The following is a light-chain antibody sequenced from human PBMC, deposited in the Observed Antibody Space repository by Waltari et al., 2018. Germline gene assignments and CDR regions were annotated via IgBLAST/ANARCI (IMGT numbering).Light chain of an antibody. CDR3: QQYSSFST. V-gene: IGKV1-5*03. CDR2: MAS. CDR1: QSVGTW. Sequence: DIQMTQSPSTLSASVGDRVTISCRASQSVGTWLAWYQQKPGKAPKLLIYMASSLDSGVPSRFSGSGSGTDFTITISSLQPDDFATYSCQQYSSFSTFGQGTKV. J-gene: IGKJ2*01.